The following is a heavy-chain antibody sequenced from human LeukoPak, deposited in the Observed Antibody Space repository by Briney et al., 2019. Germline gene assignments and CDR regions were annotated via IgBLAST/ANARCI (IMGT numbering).Heavy chain of an antibody. D-gene: IGHD3-22*01. CDR2: IIPIFGTA. CDR1: GGTFSSYA. J-gene: IGHJ4*02. V-gene: IGHV1-69*05. Sequence: SVKVSCKASGGTFSSYAISWVRQAPGQGLEWMGGIIPIFGTANYAQKFQGRVTITTDESTSTAYMELSSLRSEGTAVYYCARAYYYDSSGYYYPDYWGQGTLVTVSS. CDR3: ARAYYYDSSGYYYPDY.